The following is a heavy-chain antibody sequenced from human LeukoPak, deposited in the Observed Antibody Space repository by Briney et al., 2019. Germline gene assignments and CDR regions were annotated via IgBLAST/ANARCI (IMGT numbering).Heavy chain of an antibody. CDR3: ARANTLYGDGDY. CDR1: GYTFTSYY. V-gene: IGHV1-46*01. CDR2: INPSGGST. D-gene: IGHD4-17*01. Sequence: GASVKVSCKASGYTFTSYYMHWVRRAPGQGLEWMGIINPSGGSTSYAQKFQGRVTMTRDTSTSTVYMELSSLRSEDTAVYYCARANTLYGDGDYWGQGTLVTVSS. J-gene: IGHJ4*02.